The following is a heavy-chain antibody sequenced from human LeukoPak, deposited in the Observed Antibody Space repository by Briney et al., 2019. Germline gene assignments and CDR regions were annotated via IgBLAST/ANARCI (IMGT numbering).Heavy chain of an antibody. CDR1: GGSISSYY. Sequence: SETLSLTCTVSGGSISSYYWRWIRQPPGKGLEWIGYIYYSGSTNYNPSLKSRVTISVDTSKNQFSLKLSSVTAADTAVYYCARGRLLYYFDYWGQGTLVTVSS. J-gene: IGHJ4*02. CDR3: ARGRLLYYFDY. V-gene: IGHV4-59*01. CDR2: IYYSGST.